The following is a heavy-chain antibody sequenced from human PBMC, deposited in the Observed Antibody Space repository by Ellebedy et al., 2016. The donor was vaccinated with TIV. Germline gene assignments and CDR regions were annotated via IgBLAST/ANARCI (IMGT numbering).Heavy chain of an antibody. V-gene: IGHV3-23*01. CDR2: ISGSGGST. Sequence: GESLKISCAASGFTFSSYAMSWVRQAPGKGLEWVSAISGSGGSTYYADSVKGRFTISRDNSKNTLYLQMNSLRAEDTAVYYCAKDSNWGSSYYMDVWGQGTLVTVSS. CDR3: AKDSNWGSSYYMDV. J-gene: IGHJ4*02. D-gene: IGHD7-27*01. CDR1: GFTFSSYA.